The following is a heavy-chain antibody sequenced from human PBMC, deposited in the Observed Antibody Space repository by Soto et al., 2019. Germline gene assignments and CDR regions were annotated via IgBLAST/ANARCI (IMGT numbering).Heavy chain of an antibody. CDR1: GDSVSSNSAA. CDR3: ASGPDSSFDS. CDR2: TYYRSKWYN. D-gene: IGHD2-21*02. J-gene: IGHJ4*02. V-gene: IGHV6-1*01. Sequence: SQTLSLTCAISGDSVSSNSAAWNWIRQSPARGLEWLGRTYYRSKWYNDYVVSMKSRISINPDTSKNQFSLQLNSVTPEDTAVYYCASGPDSSFDSWSQGSPVTVSS.